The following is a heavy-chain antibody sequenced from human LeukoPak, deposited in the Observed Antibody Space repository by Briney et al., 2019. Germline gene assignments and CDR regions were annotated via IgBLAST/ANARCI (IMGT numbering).Heavy chain of an antibody. CDR3: ARHVGAWPGDY. J-gene: IGHJ4*02. Sequence: SETLSLTCTVSGGSINNYYWSWIRQPPGKGLEWIADIYYSGGTKYNPSLKSRVTISVDTSKNQFSLKVSSVTAADTAVYYCARHVGAWPGDYWGKEILVTASS. D-gene: IGHD4-17*01. CDR2: IYYSGGT. V-gene: IGHV4-59*08. CDR1: GGSINNYY.